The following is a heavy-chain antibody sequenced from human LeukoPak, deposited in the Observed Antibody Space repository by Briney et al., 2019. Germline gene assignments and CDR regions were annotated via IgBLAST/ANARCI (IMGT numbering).Heavy chain of an antibody. V-gene: IGHV1-2*02. CDR3: ARSGFGESIDY. D-gene: IGHD3-10*01. Sequence: GASVKVSCKASGGTFSSYAISWVRQAPGQGLEWMGWINPNSGGTNYAQKFQGRVTMTRDTSISTAYVELSRLRSDDTAVYYCARSGFGESIDYWGQGTLVTVSS. J-gene: IGHJ4*02. CDR2: INPNSGGT. CDR1: GGTFSSYA.